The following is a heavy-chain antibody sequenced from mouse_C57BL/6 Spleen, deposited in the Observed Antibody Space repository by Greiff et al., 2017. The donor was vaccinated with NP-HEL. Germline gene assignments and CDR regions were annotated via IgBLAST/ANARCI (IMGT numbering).Heavy chain of an antibody. Sequence: VQLQQSGAELVRPGTSVKVSCKASGYAFTNYLIEWVKQRPGQGLEWIGVINPGSGGTNYNEKFKGKATLTADKSSSTAYMQLSSLTSEDSAVYFCARSGDYYFDYWGQGTTRTVSS. CDR1: GYAFTNYL. J-gene: IGHJ2*01. V-gene: IGHV1-54*01. D-gene: IGHD2-13*01. CDR2: INPGSGGT. CDR3: ARSGDYYFDY.